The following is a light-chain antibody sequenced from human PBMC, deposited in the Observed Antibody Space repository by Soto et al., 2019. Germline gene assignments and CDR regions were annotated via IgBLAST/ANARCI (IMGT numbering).Light chain of an antibody. CDR3: QPSYSPPST. V-gene: IGKV1-39*01. J-gene: IGKJ1*01. Sequence: DIQMTQSPSSLSASVGDRVTITCPTRQSISIYLNWYQQKPGKAPKLLISAASSLQSGVPSRFRGSRSGTDFNPANSSLQPEDFGTYYCQPSYSPPSTFGQGTKVEIK. CDR2: AAS. CDR1: QSISIY.